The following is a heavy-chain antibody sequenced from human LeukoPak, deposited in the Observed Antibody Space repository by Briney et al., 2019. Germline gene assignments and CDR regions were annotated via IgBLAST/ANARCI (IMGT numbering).Heavy chain of an antibody. CDR1: GFTFSSYA. V-gene: IGHV3-30*12. CDR2: ISYDGSNK. J-gene: IGHJ3*02. Sequence: GGSLRLSCAASGFTFSSYAMHWVRQAPGKGLEWVALISYDGSNKYYADSVKGRFTISRDNAKNSLYLQMNSLRAEDTAVYYCARDIAARGFDIWGQGTMVTVSS. D-gene: IGHD6-6*01. CDR3: ARDIAARGFDI.